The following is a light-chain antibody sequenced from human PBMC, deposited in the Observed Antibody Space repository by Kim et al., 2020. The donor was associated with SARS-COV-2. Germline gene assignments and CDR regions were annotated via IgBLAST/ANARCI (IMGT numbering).Light chain of an antibody. Sequence: QARTPTCAGSGTTVGDQGAAWLQQHQGHPPNLLSYRNTNRPPGIPGRSSASRSGTPASLTIAEPQPEDGADYSCSAWDSRLRVWVFGGGTKVTVL. J-gene: IGLJ3*02. CDR2: RNT. CDR1: GTTVGDQG. CDR3: SAWDSRLRVWV. V-gene: IGLV10-54*01.